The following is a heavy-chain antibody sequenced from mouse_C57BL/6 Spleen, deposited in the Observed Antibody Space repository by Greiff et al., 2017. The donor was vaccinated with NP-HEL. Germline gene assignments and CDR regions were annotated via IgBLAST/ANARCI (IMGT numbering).Heavy chain of an antibody. V-gene: IGHV10-1*01. Sequence: EVKLVESGGGLVQPKGSLKLSCAASGFSFNTYAMNWVRQAPGKGLEWVARIRSKSNNYATYYADSVKDRFTISRDDSESMLYLQMNNLKTEDTAMYYCVRFKRGAMDYWGQGTSVTVSS. CDR1: GFSFNTYA. CDR2: IRSKSNNYAT. J-gene: IGHJ4*01. CDR3: VRFKRGAMDY.